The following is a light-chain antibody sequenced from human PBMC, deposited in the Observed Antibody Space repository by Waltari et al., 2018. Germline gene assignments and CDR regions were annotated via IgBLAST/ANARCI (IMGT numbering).Light chain of an antibody. CDR2: WAS. Sequence: DIVMTQSPDSLAVSLVERATINCKSSQSVLYSSNNNNYLACYQQKPGPPPKLLIYWASIRESVVPDRFSGSGSETDFTLTSSSLQAEDVAVYYCQQSYSPHRTFGQGTRVEIK. CDR1: QSVLYSSNNNNY. V-gene: IGKV4-1*01. J-gene: IGKJ1*01. CDR3: QQSYSPHRT.